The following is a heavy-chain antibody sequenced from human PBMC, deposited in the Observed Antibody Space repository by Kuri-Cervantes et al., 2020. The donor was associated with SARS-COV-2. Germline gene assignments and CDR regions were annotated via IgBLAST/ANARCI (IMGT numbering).Heavy chain of an antibody. CDR2: IIPIFGIA. V-gene: IGHV1-69*04. CDR1: GGTFSSYA. Sequence: PVKVSCKASGGTFSSYAISWVRQAPGQGLEWMGRIIPIFGIANYAQKFQGRVTITADKSTSTAYMELSSLRSEDTAVYYCARDRGYSSSWYKPNWFDPWGQGTLVTVSS. J-gene: IGHJ5*02. CDR3: ARDRGYSSSWYKPNWFDP. D-gene: IGHD6-13*01.